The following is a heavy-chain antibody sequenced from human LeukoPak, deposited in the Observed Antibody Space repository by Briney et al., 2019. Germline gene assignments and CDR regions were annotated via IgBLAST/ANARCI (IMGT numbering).Heavy chain of an antibody. J-gene: IGHJ4*02. CDR1: GYTSTGYY. D-gene: IGHD1-26*01. CDR2: INPNSGGT. Sequence: ASVKVSCKASGYTSTGYYMHWVRQAPGQGLEWMGWINPNSGGTNYAQKFQGRVTMTRDTSISTAYMELSRLRSDDTAVYYCARDLSPGGGGFDYWGQGTLVTVSS. V-gene: IGHV1-2*02. CDR3: ARDLSPGGGGFDY.